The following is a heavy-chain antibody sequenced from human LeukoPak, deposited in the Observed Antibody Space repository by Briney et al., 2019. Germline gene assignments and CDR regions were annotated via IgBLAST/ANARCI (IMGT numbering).Heavy chain of an antibody. D-gene: IGHD4-23*01. J-gene: IGHJ6*02. V-gene: IGHV1-46*01. CDR3: ARDGGNVHYYYYGMDV. CDR2: INPSGGST. Sequence: EASVKVSCKASGYTFTSYYMHWVRQAPGQGLEWMGIINPSGGSTSYAQKFQGRVTMTRDTSTSTVYMELSSLRSEDTAVYYCARDGGNVHYYYYGMDVWGQGTTVTVSS. CDR1: GYTFTSYY.